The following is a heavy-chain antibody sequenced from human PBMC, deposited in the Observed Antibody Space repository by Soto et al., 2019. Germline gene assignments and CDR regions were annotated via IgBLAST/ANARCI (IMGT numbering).Heavy chain of an antibody. CDR1: GYTFTGYF. V-gene: IGHV1-2*02. J-gene: IGHJ4*02. Sequence: AASVKVSCKASGYTFTGYFIHWVRQAPGQGLEWMGWINPNSGDTNYAQKFQGRVTMTRDMSISTAYMELRGLTSDDTAVYYCAGVRTYYDSSGSLDYWGQGTLVTVSS. CDR2: INPNSGDT. D-gene: IGHD3-22*01. CDR3: AGVRTYYDSSGSLDY.